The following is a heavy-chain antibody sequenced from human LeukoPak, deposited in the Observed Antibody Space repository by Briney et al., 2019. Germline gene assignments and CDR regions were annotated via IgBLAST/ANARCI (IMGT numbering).Heavy chain of an antibody. CDR3: ARVSLVRGAPDYYFDY. V-gene: IGHV4-39*07. Sequence: SETLSLTCTVSDGSISSSTYYWGWIRQPPGKGLEWIGSIYYGGSTYYNPSLKSRVTISVDTSKNQFSLKLSSVTAADTAVYYCARVSLVRGAPDYYFDYWGQGTLVTVSS. CDR1: DGSISSSTYY. CDR2: IYYGGST. J-gene: IGHJ4*02. D-gene: IGHD3-10*01.